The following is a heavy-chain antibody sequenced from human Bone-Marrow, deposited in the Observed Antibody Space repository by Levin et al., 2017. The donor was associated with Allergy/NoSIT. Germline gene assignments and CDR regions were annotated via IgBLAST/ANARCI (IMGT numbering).Heavy chain of an antibody. Sequence: ETLSLTCAASGFSFSNTWMTWVRQAPGKGLEWVGRIQSNPAGGATDYAAPVKGRFAISRDDSTNTLYLQMTSLKTEDTGVYYCSVYDSGYCDHWGQGTQVTVSS. CDR1: GFSFSNTW. CDR3: SVYDSGYCDH. V-gene: IGHV3-15*01. D-gene: IGHD3-22*01. CDR2: IQSNPAGGAT. J-gene: IGHJ5*02.